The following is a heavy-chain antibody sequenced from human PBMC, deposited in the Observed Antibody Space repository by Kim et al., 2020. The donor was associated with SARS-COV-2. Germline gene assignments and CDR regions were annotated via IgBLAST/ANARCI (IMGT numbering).Heavy chain of an antibody. Sequence: ADSVMGRFTISRDNAKNSLYLQMSSLRAEDTALYYCAKGLYSSSWYDFGYWGQETLGTVSS. D-gene: IGHD6-13*01. CDR3: AKGLYSSSWYDFGY. V-gene: IGHV3-9*01. J-gene: IGHJ4*02.